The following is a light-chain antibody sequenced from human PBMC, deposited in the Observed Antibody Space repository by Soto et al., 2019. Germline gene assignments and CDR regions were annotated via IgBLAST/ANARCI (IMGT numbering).Light chain of an antibody. J-gene: IGKJ1*01. CDR2: ATS. CDR3: QQTYTTPRT. Sequence: DTQMTQSPSSLSASVGDRISITCRASQTVSTYLNWYQQKPGKAPTLLISATSTLQSGVPSRFSGSGSGTEFTLTITSLQPEDFATYYCQQTYTTPRTCGQGTKVE. CDR1: QTVSTY. V-gene: IGKV1-39*01.